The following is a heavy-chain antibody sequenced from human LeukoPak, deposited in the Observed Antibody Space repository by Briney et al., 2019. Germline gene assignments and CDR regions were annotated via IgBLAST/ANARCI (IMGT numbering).Heavy chain of an antibody. CDR1: GGSISSSSYY. Sequence: ASETLSLTCTVSGGSISSSSYYWGWIRQPPGKGLEWIGSIYYSGSTYYNPSLKSRVTISVDTSKNQFSLKLSSVTAADTAVYYCARIQMTTVSRWGQGTLVTVSS. J-gene: IGHJ4*02. CDR2: IYYSGST. D-gene: IGHD4-17*01. V-gene: IGHV4-39*01. CDR3: ARIQMTTVSR.